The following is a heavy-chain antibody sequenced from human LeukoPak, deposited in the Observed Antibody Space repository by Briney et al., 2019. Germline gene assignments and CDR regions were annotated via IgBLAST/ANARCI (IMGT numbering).Heavy chain of an antibody. CDR2: IDPSDSYT. CDR3: ARHGLSSDMDV. CDR1: GYSFISYW. V-gene: IGHV5-10-1*01. D-gene: IGHD3-10*01. Sequence: GESLRISCKGFGYSFISYWITWVSQMPGKGLEWMGTIDPSDSYTDYSPSFQGHVTISADKSISTAYLQWSSLKASDTAMYYCARHGLSSDMDVWGQGTTVTVSS. J-gene: IGHJ6*02.